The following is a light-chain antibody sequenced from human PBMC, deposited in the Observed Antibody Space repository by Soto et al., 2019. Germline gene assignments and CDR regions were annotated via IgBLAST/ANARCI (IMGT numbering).Light chain of an antibody. CDR3: CSYAGSYTFGV. CDR1: SSDVGGYNY. J-gene: IGLJ2*01. CDR2: DVS. V-gene: IGLV2-11*01. Sequence: QSALTQPRSVSGSPGQSVAISCTGTSSDVGGYNYVSWYQQHPGKAPKVMIYDVSKRPSGVPDRFSGSKSGNTASLTISGLQDEDEADYYCCSYAGSYTFGVFGGGTKLTVL.